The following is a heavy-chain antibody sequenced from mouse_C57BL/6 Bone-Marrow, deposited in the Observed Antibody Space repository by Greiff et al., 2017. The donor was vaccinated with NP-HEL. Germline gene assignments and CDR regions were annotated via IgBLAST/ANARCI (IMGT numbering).Heavy chain of an antibody. CDR2: ISDGGSYT. CDR1: GFTFSSYA. Sequence: EVMLVESGGGLVKPGGSLKLSCAASGFTFSSYAMSWVRQTPEKRLEWVATISDGGSYTYYPDNVKGRFTISRDNAKNNLYLQMSHLKSEDTAMYYCARGYGPYWYFDVWGTGTTVTVSS. CDR3: ARGYGPYWYFDV. D-gene: IGHD1-1*02. V-gene: IGHV5-4*03. J-gene: IGHJ1*03.